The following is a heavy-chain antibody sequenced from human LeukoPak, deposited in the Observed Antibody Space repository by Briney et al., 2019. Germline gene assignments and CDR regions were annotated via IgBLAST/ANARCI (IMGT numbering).Heavy chain of an antibody. D-gene: IGHD6-13*01. Sequence: PGGSLRLSCAASGFTVSSNFMSWFRQAPGKGLEWVSVLYTGGSTHYADSVKGRFTISRDNAKNSLYLQMRSLRAEDTAVYYCARDLKISSRGLDYWGQGTLVTVSS. CDR3: ARDLKISSRGLDY. CDR1: GFTVSSNF. J-gene: IGHJ4*02. V-gene: IGHV3-53*01. CDR2: LYTGGST.